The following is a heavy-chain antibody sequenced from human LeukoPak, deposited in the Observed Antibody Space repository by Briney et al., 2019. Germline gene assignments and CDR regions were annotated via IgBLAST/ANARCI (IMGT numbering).Heavy chain of an antibody. CDR3: ARGIEEWLYLYY. CDR2: MNRDGSEK. Sequence: GGSLRLSCAASGFTFAPYWMTWVRQAPGKGLEYVATMNRDGSEKYYVDSVKGRFTISRDNSRNSLYLQMDSLRAEDTAVYYCARGIEEWLYLYYWGQGALVTVAS. V-gene: IGHV3-7*04. D-gene: IGHD3-3*01. CDR1: GFTFAPYW. J-gene: IGHJ4*02.